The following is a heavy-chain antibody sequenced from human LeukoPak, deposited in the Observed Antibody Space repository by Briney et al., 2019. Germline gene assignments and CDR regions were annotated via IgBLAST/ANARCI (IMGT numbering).Heavy chain of an antibody. CDR1: GGSISSYY. V-gene: IGHV4-59*01. D-gene: IGHD5-18*01. J-gene: IGHJ4*02. Sequence: SETLSLTCTVSGGSISSYYWSWIRQPPGTGLEWIGYIYYSGSTNYNPSLKSRVTISVDTSKNQFSLKLSSVTAADTAVYYCARAGTGYSYGRLDYWGQGTLVTVSS. CDR2: IYYSGST. CDR3: ARAGTGYSYGRLDY.